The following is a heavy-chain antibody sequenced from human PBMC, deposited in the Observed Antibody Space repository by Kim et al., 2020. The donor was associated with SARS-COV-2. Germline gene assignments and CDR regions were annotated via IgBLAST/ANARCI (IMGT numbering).Heavy chain of an antibody. D-gene: IGHD6-13*01. CDR3: ARTSRVPRYSSSWT. V-gene: IGHV7-4-1*02. CDR2: INTNTGNP. CDR1: GYTFTSYA. J-gene: IGHJ5*02. Sequence: ASVKVSCKASGYTFTSYAMNWVRQAPGQGLEWMGWINTNTGNPTYAQGFTGRFVFSLDTSVSTAYLQISSLKAEDTAVYYCARTSRVPRYSSSWTWGQGTLVTVSS.